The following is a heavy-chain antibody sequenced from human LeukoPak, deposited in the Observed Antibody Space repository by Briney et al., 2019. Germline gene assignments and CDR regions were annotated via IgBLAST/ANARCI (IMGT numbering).Heavy chain of an antibody. Sequence: ASMKVSCKASGYTFTSYYMHWVRQAPGQGLEWMGIINPSGGSTSYAQKFQGRVTMTRDTSTSTVYMELSSLRSENTAVYYCARDRLVATIPLNYYYGMDVWGQGTTVTVSS. CDR2: INPSGGST. CDR1: GYTFTSYY. V-gene: IGHV1-46*01. CDR3: ARDRLVATIPLNYYYGMDV. D-gene: IGHD5-12*01. J-gene: IGHJ6*02.